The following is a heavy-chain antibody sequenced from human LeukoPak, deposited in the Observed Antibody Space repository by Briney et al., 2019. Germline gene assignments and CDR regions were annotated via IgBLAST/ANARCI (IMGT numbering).Heavy chain of an antibody. V-gene: IGHV1-18*01. D-gene: IGHD3-3*01. CDR3: ARSSYDFWSGYLDYYYYYGMDV. J-gene: IGHJ6*02. CDR2: ISAYNGNT. CDR1: GYPFSNHG. Sequence: ASVKVSCKASGYPFSNHGITWVRQAPGQGLEWMGWISAYNGNTNYAQKLQGRVTMTTDTSTSTAYMELRSLRSDDTAVYYCARSSYDFWSGYLDYYYYYGMDVWGQGTTVTVSS.